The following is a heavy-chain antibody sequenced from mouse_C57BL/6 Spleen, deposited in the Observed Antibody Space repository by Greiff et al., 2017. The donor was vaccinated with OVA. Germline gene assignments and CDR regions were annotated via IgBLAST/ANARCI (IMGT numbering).Heavy chain of an antibody. V-gene: IGHV6-3*01. Sequence: EVKLMESGGGLVQPGGSMKLSCVASGFTFSNYWMNWVRQSPEKGLEWVAQIRLKSDNYATHYAESVKGRFTISRDDSKSSVYLQMNNLRAEDTGIYYCTTGGFLCAYWGQGTLVTVSA. D-gene: IGHD3-1*01. CDR3: TTGGFLCAY. CDR1: GFTFSNYW. J-gene: IGHJ3*01. CDR2: IRLKSDNYAT.